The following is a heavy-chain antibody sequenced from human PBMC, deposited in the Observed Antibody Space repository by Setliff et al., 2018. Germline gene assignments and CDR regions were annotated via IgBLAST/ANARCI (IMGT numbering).Heavy chain of an antibody. CDR3: ARLGGQLGQTRSNYYYYYYMDV. J-gene: IGHJ6*03. CDR2: ISKSSSYI. CDR1: GFTFSRYS. Sequence: GGSLRLSCAASGFTFSRYSMTWVRQAPGKGLEWVSSISKSSSYIYYADSVKGRFAVSRDNADNSLYLQMNSLRAEDTAVYFCARLGGQLGQTRSNYYYYYYMDVWGKGTTVTVSS. D-gene: IGHD6-6*01. V-gene: IGHV3-21*01.